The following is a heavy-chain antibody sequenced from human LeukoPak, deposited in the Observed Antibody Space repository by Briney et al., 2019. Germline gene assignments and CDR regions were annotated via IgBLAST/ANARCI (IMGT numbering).Heavy chain of an antibody. CDR1: GYTFTNYY. J-gene: IGHJ4*02. CDR2: INPNSGGT. D-gene: IGHD4-23*01. CDR3: ARVPTTVVTPDDY. V-gene: IGHV1-2*02. Sequence: ASVKVSFKASGYTFTNYYMHCVRQAPGQGLEWMGWINPNSGGTNYAQKFQGRVTMTRDTSISTAYMELSRLRSDDTAVYYCARVPTTVVTPDDYWGQGTLVTVSS.